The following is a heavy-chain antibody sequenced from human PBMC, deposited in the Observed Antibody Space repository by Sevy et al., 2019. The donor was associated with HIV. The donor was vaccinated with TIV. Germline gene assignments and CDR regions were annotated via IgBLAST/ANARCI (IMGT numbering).Heavy chain of an antibody. CDR2: IYTSGST. J-gene: IGHJ4*02. CDR1: GGSISSGSYY. CDR3: AREWPGAVAALHFDY. D-gene: IGHD6-19*01. Sequence: SETLSLTCTASGGSISSGSYYWSWIRQPAGKGLEWIGRIYTSGSTNYNPSLKSRVTISVDTSKNQFSLKLSSVTAADTAVYYCAREWPGAVAALHFDYWGQGTLVTVSS. V-gene: IGHV4-61*02.